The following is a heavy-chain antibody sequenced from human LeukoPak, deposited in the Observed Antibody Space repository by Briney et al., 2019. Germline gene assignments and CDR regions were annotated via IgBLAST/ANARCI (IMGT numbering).Heavy chain of an antibody. J-gene: IGHJ3*02. CDR2: IYHSGTT. Sequence: PTETLSLTCSVSDYSISSGYYWGWIRQPPGKGLEWIGSIYHSGTTYYNPSLKSRVIISVDTSKNQFSLKLSSVTAADTAVFYCARAGRVAFDIWGQGTMVTVSS. CDR3: ARAGRVAFDI. V-gene: IGHV4-38-2*02. CDR1: DYSISSGYY.